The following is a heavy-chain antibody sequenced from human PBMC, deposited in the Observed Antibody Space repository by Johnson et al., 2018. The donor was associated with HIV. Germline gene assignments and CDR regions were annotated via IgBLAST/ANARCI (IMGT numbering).Heavy chain of an antibody. CDR3: AKDRGGGWYGEYNFDI. CDR1: GFTFDDYG. D-gene: IGHD6-19*01. Sequence: EKLVESGGGVVRPGGSLRLSCAASGFTFDDYGMSWVRQAPGTGLEWVSAISGSGGRTYDADSVKGSSTLSRDNSENTLFLQMNSLRAEDTAVYYCAKDRGGGWYGEYNFDIWGQGTRVTVSS. CDR2: ISGSGGRT. J-gene: IGHJ3*02. V-gene: IGHV3-23*04.